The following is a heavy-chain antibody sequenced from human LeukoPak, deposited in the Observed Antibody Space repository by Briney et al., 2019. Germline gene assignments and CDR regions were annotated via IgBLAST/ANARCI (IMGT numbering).Heavy chain of an antibody. D-gene: IGHD1-26*01. CDR2: IYYSGSI. J-gene: IGHJ3*02. CDR1: GYSISSGYW. Sequence: PSETLSLTCGVSGYSISSGYWWGWIRQPPGKGLEWIGNIYYSGSIYYNPSLKSRVTVSVDTSKNQFSLKLSSVTAVDTAVYYCARRSGSLAFDIWGQGTMVTVSS. V-gene: IGHV4-28*05. CDR3: ARRSGSLAFDI.